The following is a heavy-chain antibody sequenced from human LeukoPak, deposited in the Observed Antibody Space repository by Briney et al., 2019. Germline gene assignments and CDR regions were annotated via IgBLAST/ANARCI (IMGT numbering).Heavy chain of an antibody. V-gene: IGHV4-34*01. CDR3: ARRYCSSTSQNWFDP. CDR2: INHSGST. D-gene: IGHD2-2*01. CDR1: GGSFSGYY. Sequence: SETLSLTCAVYGGSFSGYYWSWTRQPPGKGLEWIGEINHSGSTNYNPSLKSRVTISVDTSKNQFSLKLSSVTAADTAVYYCARRYCSSTSQNWFDPWGQGTLVTVSS. J-gene: IGHJ5*02.